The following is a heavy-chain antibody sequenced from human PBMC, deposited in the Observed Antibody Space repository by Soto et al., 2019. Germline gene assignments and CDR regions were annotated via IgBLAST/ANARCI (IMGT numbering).Heavy chain of an antibody. D-gene: IGHD5-18*01. CDR1: GGSFSGYY. CDR2: INHSGST. J-gene: IGHJ4*02. Sequence: PSETLSLTCAVYGGSFSGYYWSWIRQPPGKGLEWIGEINHSGSTNYNPSLKSRVTISVDTSKNQFSLKLSSVTAADTAVYYCARRRGYSYGYSVDYWGQGTLVT. CDR3: ARRRGYSYGYSVDY. V-gene: IGHV4-34*01.